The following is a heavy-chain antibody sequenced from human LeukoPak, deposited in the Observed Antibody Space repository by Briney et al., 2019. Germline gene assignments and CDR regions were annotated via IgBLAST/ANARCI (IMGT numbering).Heavy chain of an antibody. CDR3: AKAASSSWPSYYYGMDV. CDR1: GFIFSSYS. Sequence: GGSLRLSCAASGFIFSSYSMSWVRQAPGKGLEWVSVITGSGGNTYYADSVKGRFTISKDNSKNTVYLQMSSLGVDDTAVYYCAKAASSSWPSYYYGMDVWGQGTAVTVSS. CDR2: ITGSGGNT. V-gene: IGHV3-23*01. J-gene: IGHJ6*02. D-gene: IGHD6-13*01.